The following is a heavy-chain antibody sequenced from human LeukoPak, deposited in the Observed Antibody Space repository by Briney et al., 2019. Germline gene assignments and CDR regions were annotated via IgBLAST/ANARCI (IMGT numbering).Heavy chain of an antibody. D-gene: IGHD3-10*01. CDR3: ASPAITMVRGVGDY. Sequence: GGSLRLSCAASGFTLSDYYMSWIRQAPGKGLEWVSYISSSGSTIYYADSVKGRFTISRDNAKNSLYLQMNSLRAEDTAVYYCASPAITMVRGVGDYWGQGTLVTVSS. CDR2: ISSSGSTI. CDR1: GFTLSDYY. V-gene: IGHV3-11*01. J-gene: IGHJ4*02.